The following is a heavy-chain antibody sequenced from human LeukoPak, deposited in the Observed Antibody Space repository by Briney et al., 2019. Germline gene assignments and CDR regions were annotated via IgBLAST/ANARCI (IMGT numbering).Heavy chain of an antibody. Sequence: ASVKVSCKASGYTFSSYTMHWVRQAPGQRLEWMGWINAGNGNTKYSQELQGRVTITRDTSANTAYMELSSLRFEDMAVYYCARGRRVIIIDDAFDIWGQGTMVTVSS. CDR3: ARGRRVIIIDDAFDI. CDR1: GYTFSSYT. D-gene: IGHD3-3*01. V-gene: IGHV1-3*03. CDR2: INAGNGNT. J-gene: IGHJ3*02.